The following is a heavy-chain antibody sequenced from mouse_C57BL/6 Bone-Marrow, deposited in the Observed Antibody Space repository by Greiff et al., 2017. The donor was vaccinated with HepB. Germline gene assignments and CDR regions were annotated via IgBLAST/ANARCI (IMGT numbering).Heavy chain of an antibody. Sequence: VQLQQSGAELVKPGASVKLSCTASGFNIKDYYMHWVKQRTEQGLEWIGRIDPEDGETKYAPKFQGKATITADTSSNTANLQLSSLTSEDTAVYYCARGNYVGYWGQGTTLTVSS. J-gene: IGHJ2*01. CDR2: IDPEDGET. CDR1: GFNIKDYY. CDR3: ARGNYVGY. V-gene: IGHV14-2*01.